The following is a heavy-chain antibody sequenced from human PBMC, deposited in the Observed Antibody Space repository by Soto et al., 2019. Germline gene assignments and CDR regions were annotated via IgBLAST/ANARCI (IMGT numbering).Heavy chain of an antibody. CDR2: FDPEDGET. CDR1: GYTLTELS. D-gene: IGHD4-17*01. CDR3: ATDADYGDYWDAFDI. Sequence: ASVNVSCKVSGYTLTELSMHWVRQAPGKGLEWMGGFDPEDGETIYAQKFQGRVTMTEDTSTDTAYMELSSLRSEDTAVYYCATDADYGDYWDAFDIWGQGTMVTVSS. V-gene: IGHV1-24*01. J-gene: IGHJ3*02.